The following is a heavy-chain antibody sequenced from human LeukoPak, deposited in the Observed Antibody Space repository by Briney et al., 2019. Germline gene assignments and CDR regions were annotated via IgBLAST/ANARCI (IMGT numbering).Heavy chain of an antibody. V-gene: IGHV3-30*18. CDR2: ISSDGSDK. Sequence: GGSLRLSCAPSGFTFSVFGIHWVPQAPGKGLEWVTVISSDGSDKDYADSVKGRFTISKDNSKNMVYLQINSLRVEDTAVYYCAKDLFVSAPRRFFDYWGQGTPVTVSS. CDR1: GFTFSVFG. CDR3: AKDLFVSAPRRFFDY. D-gene: IGHD2-21*01. J-gene: IGHJ4*01.